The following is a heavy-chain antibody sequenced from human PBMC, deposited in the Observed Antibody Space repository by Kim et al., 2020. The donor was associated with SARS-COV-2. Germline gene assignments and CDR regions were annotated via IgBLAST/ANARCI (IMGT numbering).Heavy chain of an antibody. CDR1: GFTFSSYS. V-gene: IGHV3-21*01. J-gene: IGHJ6*02. CDR3: ASYQLPSYYYYYGMDV. D-gene: IGHD2-2*01. Sequence: GGSLRLSCAASGFTFSSYSMNWVRQAPGKGLEWVSSISSSSSYIYYADSVKGRFTISRDNAKNSLYLQMNSLRAEDTAVYYCASYQLPSYYYYYGMDVWGQGTTVTVSS. CDR2: ISSSSSYI.